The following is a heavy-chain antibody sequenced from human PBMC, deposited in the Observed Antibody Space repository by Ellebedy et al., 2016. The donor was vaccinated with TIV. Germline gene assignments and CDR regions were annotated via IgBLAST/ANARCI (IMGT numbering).Heavy chain of an antibody. CDR1: GFTFSSYG. Sequence: GESLKISCAASGFTFSSYGMGWVRQAPGKGLEWVSAISANGANTYYADSVKGRFTISRDNSKNTLSLQMNILRAEDTAVFYCAKESGFRGPFDYWGQGILVTVSS. V-gene: IGHV3-23*01. CDR3: AKESGFRGPFDY. J-gene: IGHJ4*02. CDR2: ISANGANT. D-gene: IGHD3-3*01.